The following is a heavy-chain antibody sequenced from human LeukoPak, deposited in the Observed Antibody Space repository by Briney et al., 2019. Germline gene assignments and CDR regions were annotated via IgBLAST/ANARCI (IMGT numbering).Heavy chain of an antibody. V-gene: IGHV3-30*02. CDR2: IHYDGRNQ. CDR3: AKAAYDSSGSWYYFDY. D-gene: IGHD3-22*01. J-gene: IGHJ4*02. CDR1: GFTFRGYG. Sequence: QSGGSLRLSCAASGFTFRGYGMHWVRQAPGKGLEWVTFIHYDGRNQYYADSVKGRFTISRDNSKNTLYLQMNSLRPEDTAVYYCAKAAYDSSGSWYYFDYWGQGTLVTVSS.